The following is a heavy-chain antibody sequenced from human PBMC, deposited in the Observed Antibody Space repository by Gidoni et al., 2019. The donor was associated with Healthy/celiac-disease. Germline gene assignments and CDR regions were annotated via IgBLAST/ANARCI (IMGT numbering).Heavy chain of an antibody. CDR3: AREYSYGYYYYYGMDV. V-gene: IGHV3-33*08. Sequence: QVQLVESGGGVVQPGRSLRLSCAASGFTFSSDGMPWVRQAPGKGLEWVAVIWYDGSNKYYADSVKGRFTISRDNSKNTLYLQMNSLRAEDTAVYYCAREYSYGYYYYYGMDVWGQGTTVTASS. D-gene: IGHD5-18*01. CDR1: GFTFSSDG. J-gene: IGHJ6*02. CDR2: IWYDGSNK.